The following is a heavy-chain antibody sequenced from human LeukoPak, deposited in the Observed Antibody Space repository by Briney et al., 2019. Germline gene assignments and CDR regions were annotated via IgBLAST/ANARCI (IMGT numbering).Heavy chain of an antibody. V-gene: IGHV3-23*01. CDR2: ISGSGGST. CDR3: ARSDGRRGSYGNPKD. D-gene: IGHD1-26*01. Sequence: GGSLRLSCAASGFTFSSYAMSWVRQAPGKGLEWVSAISGSGGSTYYADSVKGRFTISRDNSKNTLYLQMNSLRAEDTAVYYCARSDGRRGSYGNPKDWGQGTLVTVSS. CDR1: GFTFSSYA. J-gene: IGHJ4*02.